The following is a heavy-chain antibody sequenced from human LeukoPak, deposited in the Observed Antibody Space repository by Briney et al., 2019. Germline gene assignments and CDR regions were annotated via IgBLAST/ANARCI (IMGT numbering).Heavy chain of an antibody. CDR2: ISGSGGST. D-gene: IGHD1-7*01. Sequence: GGSLRLSCAASGFTFSSYATSWGRQAPGKGLEWVSAISGSGGSTYYADSVKGRFTISRDNSKNTLYLQMNSLRAEDTAVYYCAKAVSYNWNYSWFDPWGQGTLVTVSS. CDR1: GFTFSSYA. J-gene: IGHJ5*02. CDR3: AKAVSYNWNYSWFDP. V-gene: IGHV3-23*01.